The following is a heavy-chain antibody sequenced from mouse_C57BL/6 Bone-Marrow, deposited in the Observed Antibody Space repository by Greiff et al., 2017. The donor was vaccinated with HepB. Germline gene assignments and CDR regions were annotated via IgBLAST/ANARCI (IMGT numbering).Heavy chain of an antibody. D-gene: IGHD1-1*01. V-gene: IGHV1-81*01. CDR3: ARSPGIYYYGRWFAY. J-gene: IGHJ3*01. CDR2: IYPRSGNT. CDR1: GYTFTSYG. Sequence: QVQLKESGAELARPGASVKLSCKASGYTFTSYGISWVKQSTGQGLEWIGEIYPRSGNTYYNEKFKGKATLTADKSSSTAYMELRSLTSEDSAVYFCARSPGIYYYGRWFAYWGQGTLVTVSA.